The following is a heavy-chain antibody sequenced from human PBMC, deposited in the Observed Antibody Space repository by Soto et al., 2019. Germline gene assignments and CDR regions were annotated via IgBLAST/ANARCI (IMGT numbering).Heavy chain of an antibody. J-gene: IGHJ4*02. V-gene: IGHV4-30-4*01. Sequence: QVQLQESGPGLVKPSQTLSLTCTVSGGSISSGDYYWSWIRQPPGKGLEWIGYIYYSGSTYYNPTPKSQLTIPVDTSKTQFSLKLSSVTAAATAVYYGARAYGTPPQYFHYGGQGTLVTVSS. D-gene: IGHD4-17*01. CDR1: GGSISSGDYY. CDR3: ARAYGTPPQYFHY. CDR2: IYYSGST.